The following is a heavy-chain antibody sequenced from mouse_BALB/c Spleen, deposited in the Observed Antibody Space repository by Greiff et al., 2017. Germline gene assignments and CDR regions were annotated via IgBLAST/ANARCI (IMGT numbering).Heavy chain of an antibody. V-gene: IGHV3-2*02. J-gene: IGHJ4*01. CDR2: ISYSGST. Sequence: EVKLEESGPGLVKPSQSLSLTCTVTGYSITSDYAWNWIRQFPGNKLEWMGYISYSGSTSYNPSLKSRISITRDTSKNQFFLQLNSVTTEDTATYYCARAGVYAMDYWGQGTSVTVSS. CDR3: ARAGVYAMDY. CDR1: GYSITSDYA.